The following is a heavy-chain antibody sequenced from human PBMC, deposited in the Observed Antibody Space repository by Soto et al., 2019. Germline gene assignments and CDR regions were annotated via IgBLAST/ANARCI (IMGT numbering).Heavy chain of an antibody. V-gene: IGHV3-30*18. J-gene: IGHJ4*01. CDR1: EFTFNKYG. D-gene: IGHD3-10*01. CDR2: ISHGGSNK. Sequence: LSLSCAASEFTFNKYGMHCVRQAPVKGLEWVALISHGGSNKYYADSVKGRFTISRDNSNNTLYLQVNSVGADAMAVYYSANDGEEMARSWAGYWDRGAVVTGSS. CDR3: ANDGEEMARSWAGY.